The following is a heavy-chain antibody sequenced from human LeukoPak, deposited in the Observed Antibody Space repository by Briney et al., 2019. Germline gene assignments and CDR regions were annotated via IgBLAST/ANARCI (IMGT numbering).Heavy chain of an antibody. D-gene: IGHD3-3*01. J-gene: IGHJ4*02. Sequence: SVKVSCKXSGGTFSSYAISWVRQAPGQGLEWMGGIIPIFGTANYSQKFQGRVTITADESTSTAYMELSSLRSEDTAVYYCARGERPSNYDFWSGYYKPGFDYWGQGTLVTVSS. V-gene: IGHV1-69*13. CDR2: IIPIFGTA. CDR1: GGTFSSYA. CDR3: ARGERPSNYDFWSGYYKPGFDY.